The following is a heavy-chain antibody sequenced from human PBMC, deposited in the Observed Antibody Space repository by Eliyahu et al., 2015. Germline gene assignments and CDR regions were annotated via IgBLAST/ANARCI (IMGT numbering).Heavy chain of an antibody. CDR1: GGXXSSXY. D-gene: IGHD6-19*01. CDR3: ARDPPPGSGGSWFDP. V-gene: IGHV4-4*07. CDR2: IYTSGST. Sequence: QVQLQESGPGLVKPSETLSLTCXVXGGXXSSXYWSWIRQPAGKGLEWIGRIYTSGSTNYNPSLKSRVTMSVDTSKNQFSLKLSSVTAADTAVYYCARDPPPGSGGSWFDPWGQGTLVTVSS. J-gene: IGHJ5*02.